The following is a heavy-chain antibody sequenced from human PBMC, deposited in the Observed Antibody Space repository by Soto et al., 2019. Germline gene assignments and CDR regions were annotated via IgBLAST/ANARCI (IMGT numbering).Heavy chain of an antibody. CDR1: GFTFSSYW. Sequence: EVQLVESGGGLVQPGGSLRLSCAASGFTFSSYWMSWVRQAPGKGLEWVANIKQDGSEKYYVDSVKGRFTISRDNAKNSLYLQMNSLRAEDTAVYYCARDFRGVTMVRGDLPNYWGQGTLVTVSS. CDR3: ARDFRGVTMVRGDLPNY. D-gene: IGHD3-10*01. V-gene: IGHV3-7*01. J-gene: IGHJ4*02. CDR2: IKQDGSEK.